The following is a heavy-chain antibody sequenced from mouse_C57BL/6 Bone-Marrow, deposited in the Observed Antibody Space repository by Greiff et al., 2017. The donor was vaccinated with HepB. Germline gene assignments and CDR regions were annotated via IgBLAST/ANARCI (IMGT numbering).Heavy chain of an antibody. D-gene: IGHD1-1*01. CDR2: IWSGGST. V-gene: IGHV2-2*01. CDR3: ARRATVVARAMDY. CDR1: GFSLTSYG. Sequence: VKLEESGPGLVQPSQSLSITCTVSGFSLTSYGVHWVRQSPGKGLEWLGVIWSGGSTDYNAAFISRLSISKDNSKSQVFFKMNSLQADDTAIYYCARRATVVARAMDYWGQGTSVTVSS. J-gene: IGHJ4*01.